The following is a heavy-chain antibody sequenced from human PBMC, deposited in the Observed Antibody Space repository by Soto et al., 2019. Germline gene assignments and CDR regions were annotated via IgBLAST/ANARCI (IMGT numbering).Heavy chain of an antibody. CDR1: GGSFSGYY. V-gene: IGHV4-34*01. CDR3: ARAISSSPSPGLNWFGP. CDR2: INYSGST. J-gene: IGHJ5*02. D-gene: IGHD6-6*01. Sequence: SETLSLTCAVVGGSFSGYYWNWIRQPPGKGLEWIGTINYSGSTNYNPSLKNRVTISVDTSKNQFSLKLSSVTAADTAVYYCARAISSSPSPGLNWFGPWGQGTLVTVS.